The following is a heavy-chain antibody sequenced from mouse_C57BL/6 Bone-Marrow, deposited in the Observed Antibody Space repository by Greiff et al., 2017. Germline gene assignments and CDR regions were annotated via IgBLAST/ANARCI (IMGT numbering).Heavy chain of an antibody. CDR3: ARRVYLLRHAMDY. J-gene: IGHJ4*01. CDR1: GYSITSGYY. Sequence: VQLKESGPGLVKPSPSLSLTCSVTGYSITSGYYWNWIRQFPGNKLEWMGYISYDGSNNYNPSLKNRISITRDTSKNQFFLKLNSVTTEDTATYYCARRVYLLRHAMDYWGQGTSVTVSS. CDR2: ISYDGSN. V-gene: IGHV3-6*01. D-gene: IGHD2-1*01.